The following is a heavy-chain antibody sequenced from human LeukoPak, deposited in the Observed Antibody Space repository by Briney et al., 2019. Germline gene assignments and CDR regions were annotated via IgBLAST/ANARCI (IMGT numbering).Heavy chain of an antibody. V-gene: IGHV3-23*01. CDR2: ISGSGGST. D-gene: IGHD3-10*01. Sequence: GGSLRLSCAASGFTFSSYAMSWVRQAPGKGLEWVSAISGSGGSTYYADSVKGRFTISRDNSKNTLYLQMNSLRAEDTAVYYCARDLTPYGSGSLWGQGTLVTVSS. J-gene: IGHJ4*02. CDR1: GFTFSSYA. CDR3: ARDLTPYGSGSL.